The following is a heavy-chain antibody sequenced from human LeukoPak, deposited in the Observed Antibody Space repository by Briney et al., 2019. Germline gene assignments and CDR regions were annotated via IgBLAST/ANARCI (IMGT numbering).Heavy chain of an antibody. Sequence: SVKVSCKASGGTFSSYAISWVRQAPGQGLEWMGGIIPIFGTANYAQKFQGRVTITADESTSTAYMELSSLRSEDTAVYYCAINRTPLPDATYYYYYGMDVWGQGTTVTVSS. CDR2: IIPIFGTA. J-gene: IGHJ6*02. V-gene: IGHV1-69*01. D-gene: IGHD1-14*01. CDR1: GGTFSSYA. CDR3: AINRTPLPDATYYYYYGMDV.